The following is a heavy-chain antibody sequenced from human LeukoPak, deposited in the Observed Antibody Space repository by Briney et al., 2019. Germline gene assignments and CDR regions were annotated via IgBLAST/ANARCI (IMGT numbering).Heavy chain of an antibody. CDR3: AKNPSGQYSSGWQTTYCFDY. CDR2: ISYDGSNK. CDR1: GFTFSSYG. V-gene: IGHV3-30*18. Sequence: GGSLRLSCAASGFTFSSYGMHWVRQAPGKGLEWVAVISYDGSNKYYADSVKGRFTISRDNSKNTLYLQMNSLRAEDTAVYYCAKNPSGQYSSGWQTTYCFDYWGQGTLVTVSS. J-gene: IGHJ4*02. D-gene: IGHD6-19*01.